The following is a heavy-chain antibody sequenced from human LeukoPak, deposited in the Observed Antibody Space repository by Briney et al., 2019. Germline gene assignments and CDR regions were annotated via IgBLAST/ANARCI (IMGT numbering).Heavy chain of an antibody. D-gene: IGHD2-8*01. CDR2: INPSGGST. CDR1: GGTFSSYA. CDR3: ARDLNGRAGWFDP. V-gene: IGHV1-46*01. J-gene: IGHJ5*02. Sequence: GSSVKVSCKASGGTFSSYAISWVRQAPGQGLEWMGIINPSGGSTSYAQKFQGRVTMTRDMSTSTVYMELSSLRSEDTAVYYCARDLNGRAGWFDPWGQGTLVTVSS.